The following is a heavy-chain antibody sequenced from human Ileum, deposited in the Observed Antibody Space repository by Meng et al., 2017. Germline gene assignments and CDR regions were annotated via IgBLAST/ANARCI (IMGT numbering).Heavy chain of an antibody. J-gene: IGHJ6*02. CDR3: ARDSNYYYGMDV. Sequence: SETLSLTFAVYGGSFSGYYWSWIRQPPGKGLEWIGEINHSGSTNYNPSLKSRVTISVDTSKNQFSLKLSSVTAADTAVYYCARDSNYYYGMDVWGQGTMVTVSS. V-gene: IGHV4-34*01. CDR1: GGSFSGYY. CDR2: INHSGST. D-gene: IGHD2/OR15-2a*01.